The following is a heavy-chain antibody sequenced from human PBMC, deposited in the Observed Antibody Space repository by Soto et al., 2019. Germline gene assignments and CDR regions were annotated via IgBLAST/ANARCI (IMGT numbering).Heavy chain of an antibody. CDR3: AKGQTWPLYSSSSGYFDY. J-gene: IGHJ4*02. CDR2: ISWNSGSI. V-gene: IGHV3-9*01. Sequence: GGSLRLSCAASGFTFDDYAMHWVRQAPGKGLEWVSGISWNSGSIGYADSVKGRFTISRDNAKNSLYLQMNSLRAEDTALYYCAKGQTWPLYSSSSGYFDYWGQGTLVTVSS. CDR1: GFTFDDYA. D-gene: IGHD6-6*01.